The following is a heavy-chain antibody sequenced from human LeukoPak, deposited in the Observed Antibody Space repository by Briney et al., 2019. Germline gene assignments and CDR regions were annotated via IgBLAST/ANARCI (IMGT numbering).Heavy chain of an antibody. Sequence: SETLSLTCTVSGGSISSGDYYWSWIRQPPGKGLEWIGYIYYSGSTYYNPSLKSRVTISVDTSKNQFSLKLSSVTAADTAVYYCARATYCSGGSCYQPHYYCYGMDVWGQGTTVTVSS. V-gene: IGHV4-30-4*01. J-gene: IGHJ6*02. D-gene: IGHD2-15*01. CDR1: GGSISSGDYY. CDR2: IYYSGST. CDR3: ARATYCSGGSCYQPHYYCYGMDV.